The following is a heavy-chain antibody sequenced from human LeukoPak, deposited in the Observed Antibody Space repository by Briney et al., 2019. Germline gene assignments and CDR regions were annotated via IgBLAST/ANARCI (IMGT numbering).Heavy chain of an antibody. CDR2: IDTDSGNP. D-gene: IGHD4/OR15-4a*01. Sequence: SVKVSCKASGYSFTNYAINWVRQAPGQGLEWMGWIDTDSGNPRYAQDFTGRFVFSLDTPVNTAYLQISSLKAEDTAVYYCAILYGDPGEGDYWGQGTLVTVSS. J-gene: IGHJ4*02. V-gene: IGHV7-4-1*02. CDR1: GYSFTNYA. CDR3: AILYGDPGEGDY.